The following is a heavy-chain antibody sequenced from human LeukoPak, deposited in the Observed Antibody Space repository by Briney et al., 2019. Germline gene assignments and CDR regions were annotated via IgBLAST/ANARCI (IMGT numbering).Heavy chain of an antibody. CDR3: ARGAYYDSSVYYYD. CDR2: ISAYNGNT. J-gene: IGHJ4*02. CDR1: GYTFTSYG. V-gene: IGHV1-18*01. Sequence: ASVKVSCKASGYTFTSYGISWVRQAPGQGLEWMGWISAYNGNTNYAQKLQGRVTVTTDTSTSTAYMELRSLRSDDTAVYYCARGAYYDSSVYYYDWGQETLVTVSS. D-gene: IGHD3-22*01.